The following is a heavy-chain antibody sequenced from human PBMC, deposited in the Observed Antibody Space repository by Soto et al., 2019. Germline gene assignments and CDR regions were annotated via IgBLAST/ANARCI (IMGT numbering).Heavy chain of an antibody. V-gene: IGHV3-48*01. CDR2: ISSSSRTT. CDR3: ARDLLWFGDGRNGMDV. Sequence: GGSLRLCCAASGVTFSSYSMNWVRQAPGKGLEWVSDISSSSRTTYYADSVQGRFTISRDNAKNSLYLQMNSLRAEDTAVYYCARDLLWFGDGRNGMDVWGQGTTVTVSS. CDR1: GVTFSSYS. D-gene: IGHD3-10*01. J-gene: IGHJ6*02.